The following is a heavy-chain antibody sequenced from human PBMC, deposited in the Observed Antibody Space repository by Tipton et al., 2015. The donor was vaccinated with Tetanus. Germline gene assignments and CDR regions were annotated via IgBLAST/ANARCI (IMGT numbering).Heavy chain of an antibody. CDR3: AKDVTYYYDSSGYYPYYFDY. CDR2: ISGSGGST. D-gene: IGHD3-22*01. V-gene: IGHV3-23*01. Sequence: SLRLSCAASGFTFSSYAMSWVRQAPGKGLEWVSAISGSGGSTYYADSVKGRFTISRDNSKNTLYLQMNSLRAEDTAVYYCAKDVTYYYDSSGYYPYYFDYWGQGTLVTVSS. J-gene: IGHJ4*02. CDR1: GFTFSSYA.